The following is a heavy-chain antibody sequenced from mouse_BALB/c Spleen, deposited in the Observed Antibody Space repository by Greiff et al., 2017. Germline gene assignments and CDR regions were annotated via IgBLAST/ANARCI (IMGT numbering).Heavy chain of an antibody. CDR3: ARSGGNYGGYAMDY. CDR1: GYTFTSSW. D-gene: IGHD2-1*01. V-gene: IGHV1S130*01. CDR2: IHPNSGNT. J-gene: IGHJ4*01. Sequence: QVQLQQSGSVLVRPGASVKLSCKASGYTFTSSWMHWVKQRPGQGLEWIGEIHPNSGNTNYNEKFKGKATLTVDTSSSTAYVDLSSLTSEDSAVYYYARSGGNYGGYAMDYWGQGTSVTVSS.